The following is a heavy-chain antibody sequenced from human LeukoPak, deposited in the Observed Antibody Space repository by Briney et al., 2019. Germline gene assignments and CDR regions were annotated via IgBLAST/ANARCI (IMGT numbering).Heavy chain of an antibody. CDR1: GFTFSSYA. D-gene: IGHD1-26*01. CDR2: ISYDGSNK. CDR3: AKGGKWDVTPFDY. Sequence: GGSLRLSCAASGFTFSSYAMHWVRQAPGKGLEWVAVISYDGSNKYYADSVKGRFTISRDNSKNTLYLQMNSLRAEDTAVYYCAKGGKWDVTPFDYWGQGTLVTVSS. J-gene: IGHJ4*02. V-gene: IGHV3-30-3*01.